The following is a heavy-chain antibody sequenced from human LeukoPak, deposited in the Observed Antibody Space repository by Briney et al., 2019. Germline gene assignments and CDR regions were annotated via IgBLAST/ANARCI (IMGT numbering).Heavy chain of an antibody. D-gene: IGHD1-26*01. CDR2: IKSKTDGGTT. J-gene: IGHJ4*02. CDR3: TTDEWV. CDR1: GFTFSDHY. V-gene: IGHV3-15*01. Sequence: GGSLRLSCAASGFTFSDHYMDWVRQAPGKGLESVGRIKSKTDGGTTDYGAPVKGRFTISRDDSKNMLYLQMNSLKTEDTAVYYCTTDEWVWGQGALVTVSS.